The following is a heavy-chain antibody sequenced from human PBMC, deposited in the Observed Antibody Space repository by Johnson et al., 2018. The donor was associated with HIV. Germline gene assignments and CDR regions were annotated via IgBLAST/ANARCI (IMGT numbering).Heavy chain of an antibody. D-gene: IGHD2-2*01. CDR1: GFTFGDYV. CDR3: SIDPIFLGYWYHSSP. V-gene: IGHV3-15*01. Sequence: VLLVESGGGVVRPGGSLRLSCAASGFTFGDYVMSWVRQAPGKGLEWVGRIKRKADGGTTDYAAPVKGRFSISRDDSKTTVYLQMNSLKTDDTAVYFCSIDPIFLGYWYHSSPWGQGTMVTVSS. J-gene: IGHJ3*01. CDR2: IKRKADGGTT.